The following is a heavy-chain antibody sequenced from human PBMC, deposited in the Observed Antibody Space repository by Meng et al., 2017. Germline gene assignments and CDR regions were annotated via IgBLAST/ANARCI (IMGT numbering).Heavy chain of an antibody. CDR1: GRSSSDSHW. J-gene: IGHJ4*02. Sequence: VQVWVPDRVRPSGSLSRTCAFAGRSSSDSHWWIVVLQPPGKGLKWIGEIYHSGSTNYNPSLKSRVTISVDKSKNQFSLKLSSVTAADTAVYYCARDRGAVAGTNFDYWGQGTLVTVSS. V-gene: IGHV4-4*02. D-gene: IGHD6-19*01. CDR3: ARDRGAVAGTNFDY. CDR2: IYHSGST.